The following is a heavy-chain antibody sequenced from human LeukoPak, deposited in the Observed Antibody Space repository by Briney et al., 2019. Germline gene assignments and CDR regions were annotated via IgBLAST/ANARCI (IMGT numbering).Heavy chain of an antibody. CDR2: MNPNSGNT. D-gene: IGHD6-13*01. CDR3: ARAHAAAGIDY. CDR1: GYTFTSYD. J-gene: IGHJ4*02. V-gene: IGHV1-8*03. Sequence: ASVKVSXKVSGYTFTSYDINWLRQATGQGLEWMGWMNPNSGNTGYAQKFQGRVTITRNTSISTAYMELSSLRSEDTAVYYCARAHAAAGIDYWGQGTLVTVSS.